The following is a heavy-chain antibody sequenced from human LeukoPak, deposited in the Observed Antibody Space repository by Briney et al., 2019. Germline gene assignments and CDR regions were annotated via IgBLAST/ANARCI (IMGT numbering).Heavy chain of an antibody. Sequence: GGSLRLSCAAPGFTLSTYWMNWVRQAPGKGLEWVASIKQDGSVKYYVDSVKGRFTISRDNTKNSLYLQMNSLGADDTAIYYCVRAVATADSYWGQGALVSVSS. CDR2: IKQDGSVK. D-gene: IGHD6-13*01. J-gene: IGHJ4*02. V-gene: IGHV3-7*04. CDR3: VRAVATADSY. CDR1: GFTLSTYW.